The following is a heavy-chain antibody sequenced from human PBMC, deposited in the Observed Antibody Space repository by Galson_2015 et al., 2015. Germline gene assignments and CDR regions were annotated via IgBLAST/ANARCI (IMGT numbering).Heavy chain of an antibody. D-gene: IGHD4-11*01. V-gene: IGHV3-30-3*01. CDR1: GFTFSSYA. Sequence: SLRLSCAASGFTFSSYAIHWVRQAPGKGLEWVAVISSDGSNKYYADFVKGRFSISRDNSKNTLYLQMNSLRTEDTAVYYCARVRRADYSHNYYYGLDVWGQGTTVTVSS. J-gene: IGHJ6*02. CDR2: ISSDGSNK. CDR3: ARVRRADYSHNYYYGLDV.